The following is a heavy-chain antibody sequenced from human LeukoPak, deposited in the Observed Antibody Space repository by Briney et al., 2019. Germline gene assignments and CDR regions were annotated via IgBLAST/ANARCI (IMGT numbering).Heavy chain of an antibody. V-gene: IGHV4-39*01. CDR1: GVSVTTSGYY. D-gene: IGHD2-2*01. CDR3: ARHNDYASLMDV. Sequence: SETPSLTCTVFGVSVTTSGYYGAWIRQPPGRGLEWIGSISYSGITYYKPSLRGRVTISGDTAKNQFSLKLSSVTAADTAVYYCARHNDYASLMDVWGQGTTVTVSS. J-gene: IGHJ6*02. CDR2: ISYSGIT.